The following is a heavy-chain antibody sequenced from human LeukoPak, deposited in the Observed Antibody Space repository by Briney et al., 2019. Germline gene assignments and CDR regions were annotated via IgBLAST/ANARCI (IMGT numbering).Heavy chain of an antibody. D-gene: IGHD3-22*01. J-gene: IGHJ4*02. CDR1: GYTFSDFS. V-gene: IGHV3-21*01. CDR2: ISVRSNYR. Sequence: GGSLRLSCAASGYTFSDFSVNWVRQAPGKGLEWVSSISVRSNYRYYADSVRGRFSIPRDDARNSLYLQMNSLRAEDTAVYYCVRLRRNSDRSGFYYYYDYWGQGTLVTVSS. CDR3: VRLRRNSDRSGFYYYYDY.